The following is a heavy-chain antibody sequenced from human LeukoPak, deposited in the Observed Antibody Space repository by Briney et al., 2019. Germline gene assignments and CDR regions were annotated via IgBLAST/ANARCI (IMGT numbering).Heavy chain of an antibody. J-gene: IGHJ3*01. V-gene: IGHV1-46*01. D-gene: IGHD4-23*01. CDR1: ENTFTNYY. CDR2: INPNGGRT. Sequence: GASVKVSCKASENTFTNYYMHWVRQAPGQGLEWLGLINPNGGRTSYAQNFQGRVTMTRDTSTTTVYLELSSLRSEDTAVYYCARDMSTRVTHISYAIDVWGQGTMVTVSS. CDR3: ARDMSTRVTHISYAIDV.